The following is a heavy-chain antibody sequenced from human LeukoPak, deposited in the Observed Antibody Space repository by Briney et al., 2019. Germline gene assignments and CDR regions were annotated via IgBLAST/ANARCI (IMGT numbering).Heavy chain of an antibody. CDR3: ARGVSSGWYDYYYGLDV. CDR1: GGSFSGYY. V-gene: IGHV4-34*01. Sequence: SETLSLTCAVYGGSFSGYYWSWIRQPPGKGLEWIGEINHRGRTNYTPSLKSRVTMSGDTSKNQFSLKLTSVTAADTAVYYCARGVSSGWYDYYYGLDVWGRGTTVTVSS. CDR2: INHRGRT. J-gene: IGHJ6*02. D-gene: IGHD6-19*01.